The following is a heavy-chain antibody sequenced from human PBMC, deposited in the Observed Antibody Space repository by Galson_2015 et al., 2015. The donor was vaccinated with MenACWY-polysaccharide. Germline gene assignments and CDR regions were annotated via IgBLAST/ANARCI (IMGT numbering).Heavy chain of an antibody. CDR2: ISGSGIDI. Sequence: SLRLSCAVSGFSITSYAVNWVRQAPGKGLEWVAVISGSGIDIRYADSVKGRFTVSRDTSKSTLYLQMNSLRAEDTAKYYCAKASQWGAAAVVSFDLWGQGTLVTVSS. V-gene: IGHV3-23*01. D-gene: IGHD6-13*01. J-gene: IGHJ4*02. CDR1: GFSITSYA. CDR3: AKASQWGAAAVVSFDL.